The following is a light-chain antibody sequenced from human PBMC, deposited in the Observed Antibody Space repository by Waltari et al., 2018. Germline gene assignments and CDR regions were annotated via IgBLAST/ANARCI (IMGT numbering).Light chain of an antibody. CDR1: QDITND. Sequence: DIQMTQSPSSLSAPVGDRVTITCQASQDITNDLAWYQQKPGETPKLLIYEASNLQSGIPSRFSGSGSGTDFTLTISSLQLEDFATYYCQHYNSIPLTFGGGTKVEIK. CDR2: EAS. CDR3: QHYNSIPLT. V-gene: IGKV1-27*01. J-gene: IGKJ4*01.